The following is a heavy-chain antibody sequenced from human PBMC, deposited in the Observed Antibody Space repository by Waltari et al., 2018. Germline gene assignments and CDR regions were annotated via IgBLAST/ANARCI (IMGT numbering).Heavy chain of an antibody. J-gene: IGHJ5*02. D-gene: IGHD6-19*01. Sequence: QWYQRRVTITTDESTSTAYMELSSLRSEDTAVYYCARPVISGYSSAFWFDPWGQGTLVTVSS. V-gene: IGHV1-69*05. CDR3: ARPVISGYSSAFWFDP.